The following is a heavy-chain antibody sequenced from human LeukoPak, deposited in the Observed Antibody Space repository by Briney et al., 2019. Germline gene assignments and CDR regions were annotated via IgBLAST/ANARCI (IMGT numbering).Heavy chain of an antibody. CDR3: AKAYSSSLYGDAFHI. CDR1: GFTFKFYA. D-gene: IGHD6-13*01. J-gene: IGHJ3*02. CDR2: ITGDASVT. Sequence: SGGSLRLSCAGSGFTFKFYAVTWVRQAPGKGLEWVSGITGDASVTYDADSVKGRFNISRDNSKNTLYLQLNSLRVEDTAVYYCAKAYSSSLYGDAFHIWSQGTKVTVSP. V-gene: IGHV3-23*01.